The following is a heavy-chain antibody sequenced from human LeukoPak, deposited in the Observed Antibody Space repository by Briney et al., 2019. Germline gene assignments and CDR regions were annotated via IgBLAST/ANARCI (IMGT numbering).Heavy chain of an antibody. CDR3: AKAPSPLYYDMLTGYYMY. V-gene: IGHV3-23*01. Sequence: GGSLRLSCAASGFTFSIYAMSCVRQAPGKGREGVSAISGSGGSTYYADSVKGRFTISRDNSKNTLYLQMNSLRAEDTAVYYCAKAPSPLYYDMLTGYYMYWGQGTLVTVSS. CDR1: GFTFSIYA. D-gene: IGHD3-9*01. J-gene: IGHJ4*02. CDR2: ISGSGGST.